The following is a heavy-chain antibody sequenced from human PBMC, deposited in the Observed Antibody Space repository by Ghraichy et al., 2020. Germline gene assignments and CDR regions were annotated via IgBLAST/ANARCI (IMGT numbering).Heavy chain of an antibody. J-gene: IGHJ4*02. V-gene: IGHV1-69*04. CDR1: GGTFSSYA. D-gene: IGHD6-13*01. CDR2: IIPILGIA. Sequence: SVKVSCKASGGTFSSYAISWVRQAPGQGLEWMGRIIPILGIANYAQKFQGRVTITADKSTSTAYMELSSLRSEDTAVYYCAREGIAAAVRNRGFDYWGQGTLVTVSS. CDR3: AREGIAAAVRNRGFDY.